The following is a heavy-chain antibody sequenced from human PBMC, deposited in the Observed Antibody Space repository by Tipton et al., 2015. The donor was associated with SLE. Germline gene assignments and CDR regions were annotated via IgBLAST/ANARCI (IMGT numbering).Heavy chain of an antibody. Sequence: TSYNPSLKSRLIMTVDTSKNQFSLKLTSVTAADTAVYYCARAAYYYGSGSYYNVGWFDPWGQGTLVTVSS. D-gene: IGHD3-10*01. V-gene: IGHV4-4*07. CDR3: ARAAYYYGSGSYYNVGWFDP. CDR2: T. J-gene: IGHJ5*02.